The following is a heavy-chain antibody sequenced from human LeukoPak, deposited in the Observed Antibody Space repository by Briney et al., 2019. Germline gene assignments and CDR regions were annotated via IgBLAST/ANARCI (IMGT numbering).Heavy chain of an antibody. CDR3: TRDWGPNSGDFHYDAFDV. V-gene: IGHV1-2*02. D-gene: IGHD1-26*01. CDR2: IRPNSGDT. CDR1: GFTFSSYG. J-gene: IGHJ3*01. Sequence: GGSLRLSCAASGFTFSSYGMHWVRQAPGKGLEWVGWIRPNSGDTRYAEKFQGRVTMTRDSSISTAYMELSRLISDDTAVYYCTRDWGPNSGDFHYDAFDVWGQGTTVTVSS.